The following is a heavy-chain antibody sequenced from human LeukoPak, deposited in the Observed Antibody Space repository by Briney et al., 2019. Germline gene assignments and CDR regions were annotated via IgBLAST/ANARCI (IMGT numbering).Heavy chain of an antibody. CDR3: ARLLPPIVATSHWFDP. CDR2: ISSSSSYT. J-gene: IGHJ5*02. Sequence: KPGGSLRLSCAASGFTFSDYYMSWLRQAPGKGLEWVSYISSSSSYTNYADSVKGRFTISRDNAKNSLYLQMNSLRAEDTAVYYCARLLPPIVATSHWFDPWGQGTLVTVSS. V-gene: IGHV3-11*06. D-gene: IGHD5-12*01. CDR1: GFTFSDYY.